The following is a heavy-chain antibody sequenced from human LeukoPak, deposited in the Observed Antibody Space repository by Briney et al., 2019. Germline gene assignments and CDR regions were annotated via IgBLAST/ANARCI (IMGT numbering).Heavy chain of an antibody. CDR3: AKEASSGWYYFDY. D-gene: IGHD6-19*01. J-gene: IGHJ4*02. V-gene: IGHV3-33*06. CDR1: GFTFTTYG. CDR2: IWYDGSNK. Sequence: GGSLRLSCAASGFTFTTYGMHWVRQAPGKGLEWVAVIWYDGSNKNYADSVKSRFNISRDNSKNTMYLQMNSLRAEDSAVYYCAKEASSGWYYFDYWGQGTLVTVSS.